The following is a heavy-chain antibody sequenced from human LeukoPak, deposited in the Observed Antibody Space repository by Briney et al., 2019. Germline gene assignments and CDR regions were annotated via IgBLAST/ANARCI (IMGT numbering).Heavy chain of an antibody. J-gene: IGHJ5*02. D-gene: IGHD3-22*01. Sequence: SQTLSLTCTVSGASISSGTHYWSWIRQHPGKGLEWIGYIYYSGNTYYNPFLKSRVTISVDTSENQFSLKLSSVTAADTAVYYCARSYYYDSSAFDNWGQGTLVTVSS. CDR2: IYYSGNT. V-gene: IGHV4-31*03. CDR1: GASISSGTHY. CDR3: ARSYYYDSSAFDN.